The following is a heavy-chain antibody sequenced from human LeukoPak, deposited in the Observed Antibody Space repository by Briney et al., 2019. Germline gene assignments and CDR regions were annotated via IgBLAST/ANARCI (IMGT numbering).Heavy chain of an antibody. CDR2: MDTSGGT. V-gene: IGHV4-61*02. CDR3: VREVAVVSNAFDI. CDR1: GGSISSNSDY. Sequence: SETLSLTCSVSGGSISSNSDYWSWIRQPAGKGLEWIGRMDTSGGTNYNPSFKSRVAISLDTSKNQFSLKLSFVTAADTAVYYCVREVAVVSNAFDIWGPGTMVTVSS. D-gene: IGHD2-21*01. J-gene: IGHJ3*02.